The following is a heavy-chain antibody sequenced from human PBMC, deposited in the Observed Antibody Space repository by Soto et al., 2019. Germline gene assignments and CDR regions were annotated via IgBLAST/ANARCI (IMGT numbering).Heavy chain of an antibody. D-gene: IGHD2-8*01. V-gene: IGHV4-34*01. CDR2: INHSGST. Sequence: QVQLQQWGAGLLKPSETLSLTCAVYGGSFSGYYWSWIRQPPGKGLEWIGEINHSGSTNYNPSLKSRVARSLDTTKNQFYLKLMSVTAADTAVYYCARKTRGDCTNGVCYTGWFDPWGQGTLVTVSS. CDR1: GGSFSGYY. CDR3: ARKTRGDCTNGVCYTGWFDP. J-gene: IGHJ5*02.